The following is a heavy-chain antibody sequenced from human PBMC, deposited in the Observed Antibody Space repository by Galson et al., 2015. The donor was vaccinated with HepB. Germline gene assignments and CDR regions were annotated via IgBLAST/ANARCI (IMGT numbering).Heavy chain of an antibody. D-gene: IGHD1-26*01. CDR3: ARDGSHYDVDY. Sequence: SLRLSCAASGFTFRRYGMHWVRLAPSKGLEWVAFISSGGGRKDYADSVRGRFSISRDDSRDILYLQMNSLRVDDAARYYCARDGSHYDVDYWGQGTLVTVFS. J-gene: IGHJ4*02. CDR2: ISSGGGRK. CDR1: GFTFRRYG. V-gene: IGHV3-33*08.